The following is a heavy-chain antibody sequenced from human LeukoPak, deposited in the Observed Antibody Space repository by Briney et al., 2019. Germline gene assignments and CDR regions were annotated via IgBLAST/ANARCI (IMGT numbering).Heavy chain of an antibody. CDR2: INHSGST. CDR1: GGSFSGYY. CDR3: VRLTGTTKGRFGY. V-gene: IGHV4-34*01. D-gene: IGHD1-7*01. Sequence: SETLSLTCAVYGGSFSGYYWSWIRQPPGKGLEWIGEINHSGSTNYNPSLKSRVTISVDTSKNQFSLKLSSVTAADTAVYYCVRLTGTTKGRFGYWGQGTLVTVSS. J-gene: IGHJ4*02.